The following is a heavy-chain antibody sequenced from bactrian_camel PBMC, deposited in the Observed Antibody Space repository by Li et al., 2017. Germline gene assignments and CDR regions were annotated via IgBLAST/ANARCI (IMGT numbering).Heavy chain of an antibody. J-gene: IGHJ4*01. D-gene: IGHD8*01. CDR3: ARMIYGPTWSATAD. Sequence: DVQLVESGGGLVQPGGSLRLSCAAFGFAFSRYAMSWVRQAPGKGLEWVSLINAGLGSTSYADSVKGRFTISRDNAKNMLYLQLNSLKTEDTAMYYCARMIYGPTWSATADRGQGTQVTVS. V-gene: IGHV3S31*01. CDR2: INAGLGST. CDR1: GFAFSRYA.